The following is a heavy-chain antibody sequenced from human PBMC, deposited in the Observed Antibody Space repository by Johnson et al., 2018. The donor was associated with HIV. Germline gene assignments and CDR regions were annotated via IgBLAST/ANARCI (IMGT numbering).Heavy chain of an antibody. CDR1: GFTVSSNY. CDR3: ARDRGDTAMNDAFDI. J-gene: IGHJ3*02. D-gene: IGHD5-18*01. V-gene: IGHV3-53*01. Sequence: VQLVESGGGLVQPGGSLRLSCASGFTVSSNYMSWVRQAPGKGLEWVSVIYSGGSTYYADSVKGRFTISRDNSKNTLYLQMNSLRAEDTAVYYCARDRGDTAMNDAFDIWGQGTMVTVSS. CDR2: IYSGGST.